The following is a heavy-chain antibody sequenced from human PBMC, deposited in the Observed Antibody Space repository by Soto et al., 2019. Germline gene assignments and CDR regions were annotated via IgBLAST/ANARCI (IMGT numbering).Heavy chain of an antibody. V-gene: IGHV3-23*01. CDR3: AKVSTDIVVVVAAFIDY. Sequence: GESLKISCAASGFTFSSYAMSWVRQAPGKGLEWVSAISGSGGSTYYADSVKGRFTISRDNSKNTLYLQMNSLRAEDTAVYYCAKVSTDIVVVVAAFIDYWGQGTLVTVSS. J-gene: IGHJ4*02. CDR1: GFTFSSYA. D-gene: IGHD2-15*01. CDR2: ISGSGGST.